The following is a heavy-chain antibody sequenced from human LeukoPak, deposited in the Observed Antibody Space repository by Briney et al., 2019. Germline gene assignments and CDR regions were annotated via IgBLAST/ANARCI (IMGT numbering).Heavy chain of an antibody. V-gene: IGHV3-74*01. CDR1: GFTFSNYW. CDR2: INSDGSST. Sequence: GGSLRLSCAASGFTFSNYWMHWVRQAPGKGLVWVSRINSDGSSTSYADSVKGRFTISRDNAKDTLYLQMNSLRDEDTAIYYCARVGESRTAMVRIGYDYWGQGTLVTVSS. D-gene: IGHD5-18*01. J-gene: IGHJ4*02. CDR3: ARVGESRTAMVRIGYDY.